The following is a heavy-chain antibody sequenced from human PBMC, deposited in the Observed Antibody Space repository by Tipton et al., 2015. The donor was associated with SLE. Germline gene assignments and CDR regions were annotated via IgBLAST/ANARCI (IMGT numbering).Heavy chain of an antibody. V-gene: IGHV3-74*01. Sequence: SLRLSSAASGFSFRRYWMHWFRQVPGKGPVWVSRVNSDGDITFYADSVKGRFTISRDNSKNTLFLQMNSLRAEDTAVYYCARDCEAYYYYYMDVWGKGTTVTVSS. CDR2: VNSDGDIT. CDR1: GFSFRRYW. J-gene: IGHJ6*03. D-gene: IGHD2-21*01. CDR3: ARDCEAYYYYYMDV.